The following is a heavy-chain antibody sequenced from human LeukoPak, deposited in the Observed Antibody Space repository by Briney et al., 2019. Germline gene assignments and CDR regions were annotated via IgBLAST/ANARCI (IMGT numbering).Heavy chain of an antibody. V-gene: IGHV3-7*01. CDR1: GFTFSIFC. CDR2: IKQDGSEK. Sequence: GGSLRLSCAPSGFTFSIFCMNWVRDAPEKGVEWGADIKQDGSEKYYVDSVKGRFTVSRDNAKNSLYLQMNSLRAEDTAVYYCARGDYFDRRFDFWGQGTLVTVSS. D-gene: IGHD3-22*01. J-gene: IGHJ4*02. CDR3: ARGDYFDRRFDF.